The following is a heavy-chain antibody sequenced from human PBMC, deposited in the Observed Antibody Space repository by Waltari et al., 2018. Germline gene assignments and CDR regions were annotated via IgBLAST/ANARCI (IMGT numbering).Heavy chain of an antibody. CDR2: INPNSGGT. CDR3: ARLIPRRSVVTLYYFDY. Sequence: QVQLVQSGAEVKKPGASVTVSCTASGYTFTGYYMHWVRQAPGQGLEWMGWINPNSGGTNYAQKFQGRVTMTRDTSISTAYMELSRLRSDDTAVYYCARLIPRRSVVTLYYFDYWGQGTLVTVSS. D-gene: IGHD2-21*02. J-gene: IGHJ4*02. CDR1: GYTFTGYY. V-gene: IGHV1-2*02.